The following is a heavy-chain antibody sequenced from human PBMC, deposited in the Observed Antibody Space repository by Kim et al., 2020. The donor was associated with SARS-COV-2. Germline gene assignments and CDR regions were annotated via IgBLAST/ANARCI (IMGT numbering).Heavy chain of an antibody. CDR3: AKNSYTAMFS. D-gene: IGHD5-18*01. V-gene: IGHV3-23*01. Sequence: GGSLRLSCAASGFTFSNYAMSWARRAPGKGLEWVTAITASGGSTYYADSVKGRFTISRDNSKNTLYLQMSSLRAEDTAVYYCAKNSYTAMFSWGQGTLVT. CDR2: ITASGGST. CDR1: GFTFSNYA. J-gene: IGHJ5*02.